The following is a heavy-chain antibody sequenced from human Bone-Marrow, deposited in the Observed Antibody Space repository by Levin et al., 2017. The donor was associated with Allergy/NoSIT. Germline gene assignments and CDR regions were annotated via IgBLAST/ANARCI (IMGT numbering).Heavy chain of an antibody. Sequence: GGSLRLSCTASGFTFSLYSVNWVRQAPGKGLEWVSSITNSGTYYADSVKGRFAITRDNDKNSVYLQMESLRGEDTAGYYCATESPPVGTNFDSRDYWGQGTLVTVSS. V-gene: IGHV3-21*01. CDR3: ATESPPVGTNFDSRDY. D-gene: IGHD1-1*01. CDR1: GFTFSLYS. J-gene: IGHJ4*02. CDR2: ITNSGT.